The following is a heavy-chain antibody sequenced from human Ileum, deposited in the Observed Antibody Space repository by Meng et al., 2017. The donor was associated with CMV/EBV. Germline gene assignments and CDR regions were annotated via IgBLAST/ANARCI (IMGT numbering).Heavy chain of an antibody. CDR2: IYSGNSGT. CDR1: GFTFRSYP. J-gene: IGHJ4*02. V-gene: IGHV3-23*03. CDR3: AKTWDY. Sequence: GESLKISCVASGFTFRSYPMSWVRQAPGKGLELVSLIYSGNSGTYYADSVKGRFTISRDNSKNTLYLQMNNLRAEDTAVYYCAKTWDYWGQGTLVTVSS.